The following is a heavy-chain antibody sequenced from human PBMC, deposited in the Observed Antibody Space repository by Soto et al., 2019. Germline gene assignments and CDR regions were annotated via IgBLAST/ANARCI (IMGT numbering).Heavy chain of an antibody. D-gene: IGHD3-16*01. CDR2: ISATGGGT. J-gene: IGHJ4*02. V-gene: IGHV3-23*01. CDR3: AKDRRAGGNSAFYFDF. Sequence: RGSLRLSCAASGFKFSNYAMSWVRQAPGKGLEWVSLISATGGGTYYADSVKGRFTISRDNSHNTLYLQVHSLTAEDTAVYYCAKDRRAGGNSAFYFDFWGQGAQVTV. CDR1: GFKFSNYA.